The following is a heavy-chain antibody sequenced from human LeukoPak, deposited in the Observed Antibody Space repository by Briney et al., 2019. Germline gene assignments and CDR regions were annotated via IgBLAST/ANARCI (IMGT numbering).Heavy chain of an antibody. J-gene: IGHJ6*02. CDR1: GGTFSNYA. CDR2: IIPILGTA. V-gene: IGHV1-69*13. Sequence: GASVKVSCKASGGTFSNYAISWVRQAPGQGLEWMGGIIPILGTAKCAQKFQGRVTITADESASTAYMGLGSLRSEDTAVYYCASRSCGGDCYSSYYYYYGMDVWGQGTTVTVSS. CDR3: ASRSCGGDCYSSYYYYYGMDV. D-gene: IGHD2-21*02.